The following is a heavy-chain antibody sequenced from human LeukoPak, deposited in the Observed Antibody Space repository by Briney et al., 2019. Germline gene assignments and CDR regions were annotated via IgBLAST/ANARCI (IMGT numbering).Heavy chain of an antibody. CDR2: INPSGGST. D-gene: IGHD4-17*01. J-gene: IGHJ5*02. V-gene: IGHV1-46*04. CDR1: GYIFTSNY. CDR3: ARDTDYGDDRWFDP. Sequence: GASVKVSCKASGYIFTSNYIHWVRQAPGQGLEWMGIINPSGGSTNYAQKLQGRATMTRDTSTSTVYMELRSLRSEDTAVYYCARDTDYGDDRWFDPWGQGTLVTVSS.